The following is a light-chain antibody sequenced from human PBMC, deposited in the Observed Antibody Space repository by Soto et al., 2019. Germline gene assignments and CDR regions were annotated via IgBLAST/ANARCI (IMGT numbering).Light chain of an antibody. CDR3: CSYAGSYTLI. CDR1: SSDVGGYNY. V-gene: IGLV2-11*01. Sequence: SALTQPRSVSGSPGQSVTISCTGTSSDVGGYNYVSWYQQHPGKAPKLMIYDVSKRPSGVPDRFSGSKSGNTASLPISGLQAEDEADYYCCSYAGSYTLIFGGGTKLTVL. J-gene: IGLJ2*01. CDR2: DVS.